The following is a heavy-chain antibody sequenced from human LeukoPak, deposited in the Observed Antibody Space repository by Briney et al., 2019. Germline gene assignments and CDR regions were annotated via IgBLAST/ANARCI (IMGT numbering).Heavy chain of an antibody. V-gene: IGHV3-30-3*01. CDR3: AKARTWLASPAIFDY. Sequence: GGSLRLSCGVSGFKFSNYAMHWVRQAPGKGLEWVAVVSNDGDKEYYADSVRGRFTISRDNSKNTLYLQMNSLRAEDTAVYYCAKARTWLASPAIFDYWGQGTLVTVSS. J-gene: IGHJ4*02. D-gene: IGHD5-18*01. CDR1: GFKFSNYA. CDR2: VSNDGDKE.